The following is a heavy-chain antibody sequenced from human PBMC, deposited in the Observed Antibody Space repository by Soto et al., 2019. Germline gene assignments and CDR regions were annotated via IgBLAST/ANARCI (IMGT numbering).Heavy chain of an antibody. J-gene: IGHJ4*02. Sequence: PSETLSLTCTVAGGSISSGDYYWSWIRQPPGKGLEWIGHIYYSGSTYYNPSLKSRVTISVDTSKNQFSLKLSSVTAADTAVYYCARVGGFGATTIDYWGQGTLVTVSS. CDR3: ARVGGFGATTIDY. D-gene: IGHD3-10*01. CDR1: GGSISSGDYY. V-gene: IGHV4-30-4*01. CDR2: IYYSGST.